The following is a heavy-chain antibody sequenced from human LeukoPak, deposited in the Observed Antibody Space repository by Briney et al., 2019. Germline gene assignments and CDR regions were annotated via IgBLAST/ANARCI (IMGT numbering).Heavy chain of an antibody. V-gene: IGHV4-34*01. CDR1: GGSFSGYY. J-gene: IGHJ3*02. Sequence: SETLSLTCVVYGGSFSGYYWSWIRQPPGKGLEWIGEINHSGSTNYNPSLKSRVTISVDTSKNQFSLKLSSVTAADTAVYYCARDVPPHAFDIWGQGTMVTVSS. CDR3: ARDVPPHAFDI. CDR2: INHSGST.